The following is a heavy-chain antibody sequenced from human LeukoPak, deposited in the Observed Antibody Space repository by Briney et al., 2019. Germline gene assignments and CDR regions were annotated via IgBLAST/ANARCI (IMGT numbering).Heavy chain of an antibody. CDR2: IYYSGST. V-gene: IGHV4-59*05. D-gene: IGHD1-26*01. Sequence: SETLSLTCTVSGGSISSYYWSWIRQPPGKGLEWIGSIYYSGSTYYNPSLKSRVTIPVDTSKNQFSLKLSSVTAADTAVYYCATPGSGSYDYWGQGTLVTVSS. CDR3: ATPGSGSYDY. J-gene: IGHJ4*02. CDR1: GGSISSYY.